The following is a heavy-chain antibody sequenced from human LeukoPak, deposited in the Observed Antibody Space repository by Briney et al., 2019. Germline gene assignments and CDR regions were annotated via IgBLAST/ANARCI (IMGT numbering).Heavy chain of an antibody. D-gene: IGHD3-10*01. Sequence: SETLSLTCAVYGGSFSGYYWSWIRQPPGKGLEWIGEINHSGSTNYNPSLKSRVTISVDTSKNQFSLKLSSVTAADTAVYYCARNGAYYGSGSRPYWYFDLWGRGTLVTVSS. V-gene: IGHV4-34*01. CDR3: ARNGAYYGSGSRPYWYFDL. J-gene: IGHJ2*01. CDR2: INHSGST. CDR1: GGSFSGYY.